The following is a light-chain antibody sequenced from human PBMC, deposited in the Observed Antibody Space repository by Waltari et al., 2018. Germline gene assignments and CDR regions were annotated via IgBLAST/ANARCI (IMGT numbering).Light chain of an antibody. J-gene: IGKJ2*01. V-gene: IGKV1-5*03. CDR1: QTIGIW. CDR2: RTS. Sequence: MTQSPATLSVSPGERATLSCRASQTIGIWLAWYQQKPGTAPKLLIYRTSSLKSGVPSRFSGSGSGTEFTLTISSLQPEDFATYYCQQFNSYSVTFGQGTKLEI. CDR3: QQFNSYSVT.